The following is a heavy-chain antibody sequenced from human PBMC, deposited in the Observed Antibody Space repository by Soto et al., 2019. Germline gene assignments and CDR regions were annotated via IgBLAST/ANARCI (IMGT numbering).Heavy chain of an antibody. CDR1: GFTFSSYG. CDR3: AKVWIAVAVEVYFQH. J-gene: IGHJ1*01. CDR2: ISYDGSNK. D-gene: IGHD6-19*01. V-gene: IGHV3-30*18. Sequence: PGGSLRLSCAASGFTFSSYGMHWVRQAPGKGLEWVAVISYDGSNKYYADSVKGRFTISRDNSKNTLYLQMNSLRAEDTAVYYCAKVWIAVAVEVYFQHWGQGTLVTVSS.